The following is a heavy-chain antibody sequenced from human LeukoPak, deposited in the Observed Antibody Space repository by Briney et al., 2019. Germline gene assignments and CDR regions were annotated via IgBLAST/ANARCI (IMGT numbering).Heavy chain of an antibody. V-gene: IGHV3-23*01. Sequence: GGSLRLSCAASGFTFSSYAMSWVRQAPGKGLEWVSVISGSGGSTYYADSVKGRFTISRDNSKNTLYLQMNSLRAEDTAVYYCAKRKVRDSSGYYAVYYFDYWGQGTLVTVSS. D-gene: IGHD3-22*01. CDR2: ISGSGGST. J-gene: IGHJ4*02. CDR3: AKRKVRDSSGYYAVYYFDY. CDR1: GFTFSSYA.